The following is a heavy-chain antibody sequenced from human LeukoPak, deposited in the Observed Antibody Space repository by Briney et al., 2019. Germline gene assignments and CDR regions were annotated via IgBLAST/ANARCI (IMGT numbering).Heavy chain of an antibody. V-gene: IGHV1-18*01. D-gene: IGHD3-22*01. CDR3: ARGFPYDSSGYYVSAFDI. CDR1: GYTFTSYG. Sequence: ASVKVSCKASGYTFTSYGISWVRQAPGQGLEWMGWISAYNGNTNYAQKLQGRVTMTTDTSTSTAYMELRSLRSDDTAVYYCARGFPYDSSGYYVSAFDIWGQGTMVTVSS. CDR2: ISAYNGNT. J-gene: IGHJ3*02.